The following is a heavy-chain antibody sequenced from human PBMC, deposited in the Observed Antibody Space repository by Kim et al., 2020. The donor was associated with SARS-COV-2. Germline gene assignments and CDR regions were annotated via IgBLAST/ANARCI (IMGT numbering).Heavy chain of an antibody. J-gene: IGHJ3*02. D-gene: IGHD6-13*01. CDR3: ARWRQQLVLHGAFDI. Sequence: SPKSRVTISVDTTKNQCTLKLSSVPAADTAVYYCARWRQQLVLHGAFDIWGQGTMVTVSS. V-gene: IGHV4-4*09.